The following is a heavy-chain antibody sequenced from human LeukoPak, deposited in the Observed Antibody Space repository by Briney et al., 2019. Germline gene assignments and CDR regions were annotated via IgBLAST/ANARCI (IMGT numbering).Heavy chain of an antibody. CDR1: GGSISSYY. Sequence: PSETLSLTCTLSGGSISSYYWSWIRQPPGKGLEWIGYIYYSGSTNYNPSLKSRVTISVDTSKNQFSLKLSSVTAADTAVYYCASHDYESSFDYWGQGTLVTVSS. J-gene: IGHJ4*02. CDR3: ASHDYESSFDY. CDR2: IYYSGST. V-gene: IGHV4-59*01. D-gene: IGHD4-17*01.